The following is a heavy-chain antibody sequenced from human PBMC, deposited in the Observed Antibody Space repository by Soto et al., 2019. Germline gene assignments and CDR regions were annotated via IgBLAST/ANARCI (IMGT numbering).Heavy chain of an antibody. D-gene: IGHD6-13*01. CDR1: GGSFSGYY. J-gene: IGHJ1*01. CDR3: ARGLQAAAGRLEYFQH. Sequence: QVQLQQWGAGLLKPSETLSLTCAVYGGSFSGYYWSWIRQPPGKGLEWIGEINHSGSTNYNPSLTSRLTISVDTSKNQFSLKLSSVTAADTAVYYCARGLQAAAGRLEYFQHWGQGTLVTVSS. CDR2: INHSGST. V-gene: IGHV4-34*01.